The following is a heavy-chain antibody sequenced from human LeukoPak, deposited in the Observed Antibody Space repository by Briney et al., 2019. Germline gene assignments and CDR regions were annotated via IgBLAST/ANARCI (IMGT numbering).Heavy chain of an antibody. V-gene: IGHV3-21*01. CDR2: ITSDSRYR. CDR1: GFSFSTYN. Sequence: PGGSLSLSCEASGFSFSTYNMNWVRQAPGKGLEWISSITSDSRYRYYADSVKGRFTISRDNAKNSLYLQMNSLRAEDTAVYYCARDRLPYYWGQGTLVTVSS. CDR3: ARDRLPYY. D-gene: IGHD6-25*01. J-gene: IGHJ4*02.